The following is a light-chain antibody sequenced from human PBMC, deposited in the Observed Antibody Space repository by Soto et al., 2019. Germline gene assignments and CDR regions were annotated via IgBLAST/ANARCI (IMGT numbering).Light chain of an antibody. CDR2: AAS. CDR1: QSIGKY. CDR3: QQTYNTPLT. V-gene: IGKV1-39*01. J-gene: IGKJ4*01. Sequence: DIQMTQSPSSLSASVGDRVTITCRASQSIGKYLSWFQQTPGNAPKLLIYAASGLQSGVPSRFSGSGSGTDFTLTINGLQREDFATYYCQQTYNTPLTFGGGTKVDI.